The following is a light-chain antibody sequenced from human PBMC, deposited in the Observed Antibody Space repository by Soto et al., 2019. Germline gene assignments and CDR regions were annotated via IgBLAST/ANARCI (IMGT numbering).Light chain of an antibody. CDR2: VAF. CDR1: QSIALS. J-gene: IGKJ5*01. CDR3: QQSFRSPIT. V-gene: IGKV1-39*01. Sequence: DIQMTQSPSTLSASVGDRVIITCRASQSIALSVNWYQQKPGKAPKLLIYVAFTLESGVPSRFSGSGSGTEFTLTIRSLQPEDFATYYCQQSFRSPITFGQGTRLEIK.